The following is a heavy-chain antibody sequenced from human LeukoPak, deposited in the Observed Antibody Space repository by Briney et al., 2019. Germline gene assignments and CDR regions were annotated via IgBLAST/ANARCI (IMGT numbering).Heavy chain of an antibody. D-gene: IGHD6-19*01. CDR2: INPNSGGT. CDR1: GGTFSSYA. V-gene: IGHV1-2*02. Sequence: GSSVKVSCKASGGTFSSYAISWVRQAPGQGLEWMGWINPNSGGTNYAQKFQGRVTMTRDTSISTAYMELSRLRSDDTAVYYCAAPGIAVAGRVLYYWGQGTLVTVSS. CDR3: AAPGIAVAGRVLYY. J-gene: IGHJ4*02.